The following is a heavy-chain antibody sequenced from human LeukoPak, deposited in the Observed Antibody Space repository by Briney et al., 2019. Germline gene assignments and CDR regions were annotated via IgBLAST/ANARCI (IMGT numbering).Heavy chain of an antibody. CDR1: GDSLSSNSAA. V-gene: IGHV6-1*01. Sequence: SQTLSLTCAISGDSLSSNSAAWSWVRQSPWRGLEWLGRTYYRSKWYNDYAVSVKSRITINPDTSKNQFSLQLNSVTPEDTAVYYCARDQYYFDYWGQGTLVTVSS. CDR3: ARDQYYFDY. CDR2: TYYRSKWYN. J-gene: IGHJ4*02.